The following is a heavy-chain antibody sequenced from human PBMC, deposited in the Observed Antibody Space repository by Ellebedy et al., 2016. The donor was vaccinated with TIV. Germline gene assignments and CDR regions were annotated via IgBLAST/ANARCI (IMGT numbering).Heavy chain of an antibody. CDR3: AREVGGGQGDMDV. Sequence: PGGSLRLSCAASGFTFTNYHMHWVRQAPGKGLEWVALIWSDGSLEYYADSVKGRLTLSRDSSENTVYLHRNSLKADDTAVYYCAREVGGGQGDMDVWGQGTTVTVSS. CDR2: IWSDGSLE. J-gene: IGHJ6*02. V-gene: IGHV3-33*01. CDR1: GFTFTNYH. D-gene: IGHD1-26*01.